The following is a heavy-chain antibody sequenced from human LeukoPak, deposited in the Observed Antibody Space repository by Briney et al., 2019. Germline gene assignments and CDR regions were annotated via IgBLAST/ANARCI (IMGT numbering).Heavy chain of an antibody. CDR2: TSAGT. CDR1: GFTFNSYA. V-gene: IGHV3-23*01. CDR3: ARDGTDQGY. J-gene: IGHJ4*02. Sequence: GGSLRPSCAASGFTFNSYAMSWVRQAPGKGLEWVSATSAGTYYADSVKGRFTISRDNSKNTLYLQMNSLRAEDTAVYYCARDGTDQGYWGQGTLVTVSS.